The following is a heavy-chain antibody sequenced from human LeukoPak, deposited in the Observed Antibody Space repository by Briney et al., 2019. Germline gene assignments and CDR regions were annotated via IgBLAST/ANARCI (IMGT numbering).Heavy chain of an antibody. CDR1: GFTFSSYA. V-gene: IGHV3-21*01. CDR3: ARLRTTGTFDY. Sequence: PGGSLRLSCAASGFTFSSYAMHWVRQAPGKGLEWVSSISSSSSYIYYADSVKGRFTISRDNAKNSLYLQMNSLRAEDTALYYCARLRTTGTFDYWGQGTLVTVSS. D-gene: IGHD1-1*01. J-gene: IGHJ4*02. CDR2: ISSSSSYI.